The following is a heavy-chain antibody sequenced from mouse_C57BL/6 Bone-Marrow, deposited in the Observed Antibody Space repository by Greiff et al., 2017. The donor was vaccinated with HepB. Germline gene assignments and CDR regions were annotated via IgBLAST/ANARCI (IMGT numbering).Heavy chain of an antibody. D-gene: IGHD1-1*01. J-gene: IGHJ4*01. CDR3: ARDTTVRSFNAMDY. Sequence: QVHVKQSGAELVKPGASVKISCKASGYTFTDYYINWVKQRPGQGLEWIGKIGPGSGSTYYNEKFKGKATLTADKSSSTAYMQLSSLTSEDSAVYFCARDTTVRSFNAMDYWGQGTSVTVSS. V-gene: IGHV1-77*01. CDR1: GYTFTDYY. CDR2: IGPGSGST.